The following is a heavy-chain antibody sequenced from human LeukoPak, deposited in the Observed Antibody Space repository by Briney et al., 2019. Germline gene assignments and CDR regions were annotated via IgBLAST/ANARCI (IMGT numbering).Heavy chain of an antibody. V-gene: IGHV1-46*01. J-gene: IGHJ4*02. CDR3: ARALTVTTSGRVGGFDY. CDR2: INPSGGST. D-gene: IGHD4-17*01. CDR1: GYTFTSCY. Sequence: ASVKVSCKGSGYTFTSCYMHWVRQAPGQGLEWMGIINPSGGSTSYAQKFQGRVTMTRDTSTSTVYMELSSLRSEDTAVYYCARALTVTTSGRVGGFDYWGQGTLVTVSS.